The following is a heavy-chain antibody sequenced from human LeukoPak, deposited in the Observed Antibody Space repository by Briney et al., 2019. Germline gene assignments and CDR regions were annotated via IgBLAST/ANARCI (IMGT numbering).Heavy chain of an antibody. D-gene: IGHD6-6*01. V-gene: IGHV3-30-3*01. J-gene: IGHJ4*02. Sequence: PGGSLRLSCAASGFTFSSYAMHWVRQAPGKGLEWVAVISYDGSNKYYADSVKGRFTISRDNSENTLYLQMNSLRAEDTAVYYCASSKSSSAYNWGQGTLVTVSS. CDR3: ASSKSSSAYN. CDR2: ISYDGSNK. CDR1: GFTFSSYA.